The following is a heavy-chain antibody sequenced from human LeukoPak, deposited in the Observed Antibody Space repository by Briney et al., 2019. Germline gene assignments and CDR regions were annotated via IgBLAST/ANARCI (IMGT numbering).Heavy chain of an antibody. Sequence: GGSLRLSCAASGFTFSSYAMSWDRQAPGKGLEWVSAISGSGGSTYYADSVKGRFTISRDNSKNTLYLRMNSLRAEDTAVYYCAKMRNSYGTGGYFDYWGQGTLVTVSS. V-gene: IGHV3-23*01. CDR1: GFTFSSYA. CDR2: ISGSGGST. CDR3: AKMRNSYGTGGYFDY. D-gene: IGHD5-18*01. J-gene: IGHJ4*02.